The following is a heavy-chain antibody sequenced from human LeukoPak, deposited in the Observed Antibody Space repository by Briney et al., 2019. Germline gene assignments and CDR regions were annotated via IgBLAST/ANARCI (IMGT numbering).Heavy chain of an antibody. CDR1: GYTFYDYY. CDR2: IDPNSGVR. Sequence: ASVKVSCKASGYTFYDYYIHWVRRAPGQGLEWMGWIDPNSGVRNYAQKFQGRVTMTRDTSTSTAYMDLSSLTFDDTAVYYCARGGCSGESCYSSWFDPWGQGTLVTVSS. CDR3: ARGGCSGESCYSSWFDP. V-gene: IGHV1-2*02. J-gene: IGHJ5*02. D-gene: IGHD2-15*01.